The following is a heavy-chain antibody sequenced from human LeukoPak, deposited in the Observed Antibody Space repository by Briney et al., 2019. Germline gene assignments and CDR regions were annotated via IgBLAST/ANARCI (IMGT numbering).Heavy chain of an antibody. CDR1: VFTFSSYS. J-gene: IGHJ4*02. Sequence: KPGGSLRLSCVASVFTFSSYSMNWVRQAPGKGLEWVSSISRGGDYTYSEDSVKGRFTISRDNAKDSLYLQLNCLRVEDTAIYYCARDLMAVAGTGFDYWGQGALVTVSS. CDR3: ARDLMAVAGTGFDY. CDR2: ISRGGDYT. D-gene: IGHD6-19*01. V-gene: IGHV3-21*01.